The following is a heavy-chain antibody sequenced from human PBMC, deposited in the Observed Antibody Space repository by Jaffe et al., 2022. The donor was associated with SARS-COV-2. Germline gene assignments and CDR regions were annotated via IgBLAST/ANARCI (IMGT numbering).Heavy chain of an antibody. V-gene: IGHV3-64*01. CDR1: GFTFSSYA. CDR2: INSNGGTT. Sequence: EVQLVESGGGLVQPGGSLRLSCAASGFTFSSYALHWVRQAPGKGLEYVSAINSNGGTTYYANSVKGRFTISRDNSKNTLYLQMGSLRAEDMAVYYCARVASRAYDYWGQGTLVTVSS. D-gene: IGHD3-16*01. J-gene: IGHJ4*02. CDR3: ARVASRAYDY.